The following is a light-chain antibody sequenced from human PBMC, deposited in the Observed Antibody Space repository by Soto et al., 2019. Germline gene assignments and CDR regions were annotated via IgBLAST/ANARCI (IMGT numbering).Light chain of an antibody. V-gene: IGKV1-6*01. CDR3: LQDYNYPRT. CDR2: AAS. Sequence: AVQMTQSPSSLSASVGDRGTITCRASQASRSDLGWYQMKPGKVPKLLIYAASNLQSGVPSRFIGRGYGTDFTLTISSLQPEDFATYYCLQDYNYPRTFGQGTKVDIK. CDR1: QASRSD. J-gene: IGKJ1*01.